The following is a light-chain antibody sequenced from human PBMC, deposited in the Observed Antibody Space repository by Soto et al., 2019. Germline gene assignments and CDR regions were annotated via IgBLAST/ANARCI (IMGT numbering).Light chain of an antibody. V-gene: IGKV3-20*01. CDR2: GAS. CDR3: QQYGSSPPVT. CDR1: QSVSSTY. Sequence: EIVLTQSPGTLSLSPGERATRSCRASQSVSSTYLAWYQQRPDQAPRLLIYGASGRATGIPDRFSGSGSGTDFTLTISRLEPEDFAVYYCQQYGSSPPVTFGQGTGLEIK. J-gene: IGKJ5*01.